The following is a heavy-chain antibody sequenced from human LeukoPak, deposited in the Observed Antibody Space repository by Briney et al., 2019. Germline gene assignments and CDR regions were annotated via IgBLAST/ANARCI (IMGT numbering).Heavy chain of an antibody. Sequence: GGSLRLSCAASGFTFSSYSMNWVRQAPGKGLEWVSSISSSSSYIYYADSVKGRFTISRDNAKNSLYLQMNSLRAEDTAVYYCAKAAATISSGWYFDYWGQGTLVTVSS. D-gene: IGHD6-19*01. J-gene: IGHJ4*02. CDR3: AKAAATISSGWYFDY. CDR1: GFTFSSYS. V-gene: IGHV3-21*04. CDR2: ISSSSSYI.